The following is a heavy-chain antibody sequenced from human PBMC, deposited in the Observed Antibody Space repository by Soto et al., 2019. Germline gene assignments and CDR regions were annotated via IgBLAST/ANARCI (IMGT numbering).Heavy chain of an antibody. CDR3: GREYCRGGRCYSPDY. CDR1: GYTFTTFG. CDR2: TSTNNGGT. V-gene: IGHV1-18*01. Sequence: GASVKVSCKASGYTFTTFGISWVRQAPGQGLEWMGWTSTNNGGTYYAPRFQGRVTVTKDTSTRTAYMELRSLGSDDTAVYYCGREYCRGGRCYSPDYWGQGTLVTVSS. J-gene: IGHJ4*02. D-gene: IGHD2-15*01.